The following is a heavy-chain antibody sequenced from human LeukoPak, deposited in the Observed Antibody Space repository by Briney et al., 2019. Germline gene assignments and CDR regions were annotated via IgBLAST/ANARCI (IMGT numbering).Heavy chain of an antibody. Sequence: GGSLRLSCAASGFTFSSYSMNWVRQAPGKGLEWVSSISSSSSYIYYADSVKGRFTISRDNAKNSLYLQMNSLRAEDTAVYYCARAWDRAYWYYYGMDVWGQGTTVTVSS. J-gene: IGHJ6*02. CDR3: ARAWDRAYWYYYGMDV. CDR2: ISSSSSYI. D-gene: IGHD1-26*01. CDR1: GFTFSSYS. V-gene: IGHV3-21*01.